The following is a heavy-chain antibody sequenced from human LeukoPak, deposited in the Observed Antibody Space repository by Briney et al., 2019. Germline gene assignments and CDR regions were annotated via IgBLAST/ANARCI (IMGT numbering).Heavy chain of an antibody. J-gene: IGHJ4*02. Sequence: PGGSLRLSCAASGFTFSDYYMSWIRQAPGKGLEWVSYISSSSSYTNYADSVKGRFTISRDNAKNSLYLQMNSLRAEDTAVYYCARAPGYCSSTSCQGAHYFDYWGQGTLVTVSS. CDR1: GFTFSDYY. CDR2: ISSSSSYT. CDR3: ARAPGYCSSTSCQGAHYFDY. D-gene: IGHD2-2*01. V-gene: IGHV3-11*05.